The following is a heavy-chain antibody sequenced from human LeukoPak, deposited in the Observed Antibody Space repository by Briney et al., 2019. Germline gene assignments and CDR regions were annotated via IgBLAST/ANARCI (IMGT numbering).Heavy chain of an antibody. CDR3: AGLVGRYSSGLYYYYFDY. CDR2: MYLSGTT. D-gene: IGHD3-22*01. CDR1: GDSINSLDL. Sequence: NASGTLSLTCTVSGDSINSLDLWSWVRQPPAKGLEWIGEMYLSGTTHSNPSVKSRVTISIDKSKNQFFLNLSSVTAADTAVYYCAGLVGRYSSGLYYYYFDYWGQGTLVTVSS. V-gene: IGHV4-4*02. J-gene: IGHJ4*02.